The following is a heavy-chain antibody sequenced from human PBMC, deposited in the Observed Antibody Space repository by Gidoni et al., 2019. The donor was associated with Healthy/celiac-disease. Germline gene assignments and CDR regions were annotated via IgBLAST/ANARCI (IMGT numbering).Heavy chain of an antibody. Sequence: EVQLVESGGGLVKPGGSLRLSCAASGFTFSNAWMSWVRQAPGKGLEWVGRIKSKTDGGTTDYAAPVKGRFTISRDDSKNTLYLQMNSLKTEDTAVYYCTTGHYYDSSGYPRYWGQGTLVTVSS. CDR3: TTGHYYDSSGYPRY. J-gene: IGHJ4*02. CDR1: GFTFSNAW. CDR2: IKSKTDGGTT. D-gene: IGHD3-22*01. V-gene: IGHV3-15*01.